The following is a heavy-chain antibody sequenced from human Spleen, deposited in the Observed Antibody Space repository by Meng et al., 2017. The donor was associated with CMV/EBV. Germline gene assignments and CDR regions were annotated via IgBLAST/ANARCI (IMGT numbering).Heavy chain of an antibody. D-gene: IGHD5-18*01. V-gene: IGHV4-61*01. CDR1: GGSVSSDSYY. CDR3: ARETIQHWFDP. Sequence: GSLRLSCTVSGGSVSSDSYYWTWIRQPPGMGLEWIGYIYYSGSTTYNPSLKSRVTISIDTSKNQFSLKLRSVTAADTAVYYCARETIQHWFDPWGQGTLVTVSS. CDR2: IYYSGST. J-gene: IGHJ5*02.